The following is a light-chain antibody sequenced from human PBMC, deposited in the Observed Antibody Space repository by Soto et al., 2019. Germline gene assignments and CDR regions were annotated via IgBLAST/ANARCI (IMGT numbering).Light chain of an antibody. CDR3: CSYAGSSTPYV. CDR1: SSDVGSYNL. Sequence: ALTQPASVSGSPGQSNTISCTGTSSDVGSYNLVSWYQQHPGKAPKLMIYEGSKRPSGVSNRFSGSKSGNTASLTISGLQAEDEADYYCCSYAGSSTPYVFGTGTKLTVL. CDR2: EGS. V-gene: IGLV2-23*01. J-gene: IGLJ1*01.